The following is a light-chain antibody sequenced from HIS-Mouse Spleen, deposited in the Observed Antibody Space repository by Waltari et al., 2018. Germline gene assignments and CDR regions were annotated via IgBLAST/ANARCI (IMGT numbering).Light chain of an antibody. J-gene: IGLJ2*01. V-gene: IGLV3-21*03. CDR1: NIGRKS. Sequence: SYVLTQPPSVSVAPGKTARITLGGNNIGRKSVHRYQQKPGQAPVLVVYDDSDRPSGIPERFSGSNSGNTATLTISRVEAGDEADYYCQVWDSSSDHVVFGGGTKLTVL. CDR2: DDS. CDR3: QVWDSSSDHVV.